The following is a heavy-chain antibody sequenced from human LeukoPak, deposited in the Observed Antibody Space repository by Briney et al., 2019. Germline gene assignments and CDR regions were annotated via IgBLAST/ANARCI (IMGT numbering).Heavy chain of an antibody. CDR3: AKGGLVHRFDP. Sequence: GGSLRLTCAASGFTFDDYDMHWVRQAPGKGLEWVSGISGSGDNTYYADSVKGRFTISRDNSKNTLYLQMNSLRADDTAVYYCAKGGLVHRFDPWGQGTLVTVSS. CDR1: GFTFDDYD. CDR2: ISGSGDNT. J-gene: IGHJ5*02. V-gene: IGHV3-23*01.